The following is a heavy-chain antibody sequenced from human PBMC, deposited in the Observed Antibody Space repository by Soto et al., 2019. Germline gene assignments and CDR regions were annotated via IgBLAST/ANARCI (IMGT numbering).Heavy chain of an antibody. D-gene: IGHD5-12*01. CDR2: ISSSSSYI. J-gene: IGHJ4*02. Sequence: PGGSLRLSCAASGFTFSSYSMNWVRQAPGKGLEWVSSISSSSSYIYYADSVKGRFTISRDNAKNSLYLQMNSLRAEDTAVYYCARDRRDGYNFLPFDYWGQGTLVTVSS. CDR3: ARDRRDGYNFLPFDY. V-gene: IGHV3-21*01. CDR1: GFTFSSYS.